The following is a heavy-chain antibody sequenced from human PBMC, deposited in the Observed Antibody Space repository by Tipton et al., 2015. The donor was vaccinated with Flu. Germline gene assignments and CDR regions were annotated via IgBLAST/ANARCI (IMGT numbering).Heavy chain of an antibody. D-gene: IGHD3-9*01. V-gene: IGHV3-48*04. Sequence: SLRLSCAASGFIFSSYSMSWVRQAPGRGLEWVSYISSSGSTIYYADSVKGRFTISRDNAKNSLYLQMNSLRAEDTAVYYCARATTRYFDYWGQGTLVSVSS. CDR2: ISSSGSTI. CDR1: GFIFSSYS. CDR3: ARATTRYFDY. J-gene: IGHJ4*02.